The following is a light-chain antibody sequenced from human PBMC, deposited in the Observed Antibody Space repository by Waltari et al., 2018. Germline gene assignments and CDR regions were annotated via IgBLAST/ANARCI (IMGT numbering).Light chain of an antibody. CDR1: QSSSSW. J-gene: IGKJ4*01. V-gene: IGKV1-5*03. CDR2: KAS. CDR3: QQYNSYPLT. Sequence: DIQMTQSHSTLSASVGDRVTITCRASQSSSSWLAWYQQKPGKAPTLLIYKASSLESGVPSRFSGSGSGTEFTLTISSLQPDDFATYYCQQYNSYPLTFGGGTKVEIK.